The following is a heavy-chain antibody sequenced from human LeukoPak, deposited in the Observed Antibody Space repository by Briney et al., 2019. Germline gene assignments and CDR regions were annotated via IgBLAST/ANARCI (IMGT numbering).Heavy chain of an antibody. D-gene: IGHD3-10*01. Sequence: GGSLRLSCAASGFTFSSYSMNWVRQAPGKGLEWVSSISSGSGYIFYADSVRGQFTISRDNAKNSLYLQMNSLRAEDTAVFYCARDYITDWGQGTLVTVSS. CDR1: GFTFSSYS. CDR2: ISSGSGYI. V-gene: IGHV3-21*01. CDR3: ARDYITD. J-gene: IGHJ4*02.